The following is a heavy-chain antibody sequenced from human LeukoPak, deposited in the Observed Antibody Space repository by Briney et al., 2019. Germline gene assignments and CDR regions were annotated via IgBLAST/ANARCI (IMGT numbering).Heavy chain of an antibody. D-gene: IGHD4/OR15-4a*01. V-gene: IGHV4-59*11. J-gene: IGHJ4*02. CDR3: ARDLMGASHFDY. Sequence: SETLSLTCTVSGGRINNHYWTWIRQPPGKGLEWLGYIYYSWTTNYNPSLRSRVTISIDTSKNQFSLKMSSVTAADTAVYYCARDLMGASHFDYWGQGTLVTVSS. CDR2: IYYSWTT. CDR1: GGRINNHY.